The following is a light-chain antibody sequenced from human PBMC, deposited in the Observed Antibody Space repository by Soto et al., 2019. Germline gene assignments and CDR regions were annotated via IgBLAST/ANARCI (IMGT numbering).Light chain of an antibody. CDR1: QDIGVY. CDR3: QKYNSAPLT. V-gene: IGKV1-27*01. J-gene: IGKJ4*01. Sequence: DLQMTQSPSSLSASLGDRVTITCRASQDIGVYLAWFQQKPGNVPKLLIYAASTLQSGVPSRFSGSGSGTDFTLTISSLQPEDVATYYCQKYNSAPLTFGGGTKVEIK. CDR2: AAS.